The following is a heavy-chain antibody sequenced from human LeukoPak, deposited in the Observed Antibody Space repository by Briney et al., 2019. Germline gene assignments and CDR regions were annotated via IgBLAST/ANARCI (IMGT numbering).Heavy chain of an antibody. Sequence: GGSLRLSCAASGFTFSSYSMNWVRQAPGKGPEWVSYISSLSGTIHYADSVTGRFIISRDNAKNSLFLQMNSLRAEDTAVYYCTRRLYCSGGSCHTTDYWGQGTLVAVSS. CDR3: TRRLYCSGGSCHTTDY. CDR1: GFTFSSYS. CDR2: ISSLSGTI. D-gene: IGHD2-15*01. J-gene: IGHJ4*02. V-gene: IGHV3-48*01.